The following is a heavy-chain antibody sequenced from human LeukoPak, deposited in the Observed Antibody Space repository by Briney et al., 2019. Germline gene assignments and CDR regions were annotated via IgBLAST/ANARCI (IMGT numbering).Heavy chain of an antibody. CDR1: GGSISSGSYY. CDR3: ARSGKYCSSTSCYRKFDY. J-gene: IGHJ4*02. CDR2: IYTSGST. Sequence: SETPSLTCTVSGGSISSGSYYWSWIRQPAGKGLEWIGRIYTSGSTNYNPSLKSRVTISVDTSKNQFSLKLSSVTAADTAVYYCARSGKYCSSTSCYRKFDYWGQGTLVTVSS. V-gene: IGHV4-61*02. D-gene: IGHD2-2*01.